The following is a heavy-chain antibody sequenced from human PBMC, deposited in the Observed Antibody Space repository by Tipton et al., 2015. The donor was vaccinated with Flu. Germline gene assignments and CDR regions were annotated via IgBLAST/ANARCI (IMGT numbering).Heavy chain of an antibody. CDR1: GGSITTYY. J-gene: IGHJ3*02. CDR3: ARRDYDILTGSRAFDI. CDR2: IYDSGST. V-gene: IGHV4-59*08. Sequence: TLSLTCTVSGGSITTYYWSWIRQSPGKGLEWIGYIYDSGSTNYNPSLKSRVTKSVDTSKNQFSLKLTSVTAADTAVYYCARRDYDILTGSRAFDIWGQGTMVTVSP. D-gene: IGHD3-9*01.